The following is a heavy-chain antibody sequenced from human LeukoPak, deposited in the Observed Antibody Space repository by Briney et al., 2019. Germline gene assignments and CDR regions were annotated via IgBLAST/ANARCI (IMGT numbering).Heavy chain of an antibody. V-gene: IGHV1-8*01. J-gene: IGHJ6*02. CDR2: MNPNSGNT. CDR3: ARGHIAAAGTEGYYYYGMDV. Sequence: ASVKVSCKASGYTFTSYDINWVRQATGQGLEWMGWMNPNSGNTGYAQKFQGRVTMTRNTSISTAYTELSSLRSEDTAVYYCARGHIAAAGTEGYYYYGMDVWGQGTTVTVSS. D-gene: IGHD6-13*01. CDR1: GYTFTSYD.